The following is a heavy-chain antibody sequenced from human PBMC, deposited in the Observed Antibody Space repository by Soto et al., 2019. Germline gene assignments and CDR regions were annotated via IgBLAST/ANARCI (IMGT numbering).Heavy chain of an antibody. CDR3: VRDPQRRDNYNFDY. J-gene: IGHJ4*02. V-gene: IGHV3-11*01. Sequence: GGSRLLSGESSVFTLRDYQMSWIRQAPGKGLEWVSHTDTSGSTIYHADSVNGRLTISMDNAKNSLYLQMNSLRGEDTAVYYCVRDPQRRDNYNFDYWGQGVMVTVSS. CDR2: TDTSGSTI. CDR1: VFTLRDYQ. D-gene: IGHD4-4*01.